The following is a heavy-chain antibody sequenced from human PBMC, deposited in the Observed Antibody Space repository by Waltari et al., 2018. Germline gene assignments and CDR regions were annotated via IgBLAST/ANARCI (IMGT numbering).Heavy chain of an antibody. CDR3: ATDRATTYFDY. J-gene: IGHJ4*02. D-gene: IGHD4-17*01. Sequence: QVQLVVSGGGVVQPGRSLSLYCAASRFTSRNFGMHWVRQAPGKGLEWVAVIWYDGSNKYYADSVEGRFTISRDNSKNTLYLQMNSLRAEDTAVYYCATDRATTYFDYWGQGTLVTVSS. CDR2: IWYDGSNK. V-gene: IGHV3-33*01. CDR1: RFTSRNFG.